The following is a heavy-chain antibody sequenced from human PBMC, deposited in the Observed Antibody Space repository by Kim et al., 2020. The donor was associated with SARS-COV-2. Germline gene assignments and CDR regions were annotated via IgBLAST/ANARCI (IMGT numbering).Heavy chain of an antibody. J-gene: IGHJ5*02. CDR3: ARAVAGRNWFDP. D-gene: IGHD6-19*01. V-gene: IGHV6-1*01. Sequence: DSAGSVKSRTTIAPDTSKNQSSLHLNSVTPEDAAVYYCARAVAGRNWFDPWGQGTLVTVSS.